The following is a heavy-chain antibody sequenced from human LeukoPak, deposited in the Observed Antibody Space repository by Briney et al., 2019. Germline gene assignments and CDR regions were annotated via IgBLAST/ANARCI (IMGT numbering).Heavy chain of an antibody. J-gene: IGHJ4*02. Sequence: SETLSLTCAVHGGPFSGYSWNWIRQPPGMGLEWIGEVNHSGSTNYNPSLKSRVTISVDTSKNQFSLKLSSVTAADTAVYYCARMLIISRGYSYGYYFDYWGQGTLVTVSS. CDR1: GGPFSGYS. CDR2: VNHSGST. D-gene: IGHD5-18*01. CDR3: ARMLIISRGYSYGYYFDY. V-gene: IGHV4-34*01.